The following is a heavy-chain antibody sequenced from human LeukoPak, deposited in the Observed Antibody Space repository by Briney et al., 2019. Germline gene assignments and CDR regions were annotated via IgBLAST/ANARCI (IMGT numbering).Heavy chain of an antibody. CDR3: ARVPVSYSGSDYRVDFDY. CDR1: GYTFPSYG. D-gene: IGHD5-12*01. CDR2: ISAYNGNT. V-gene: IGHV1-18*01. J-gene: IGHJ4*02. Sequence: ASVKLSCRASGYTFPSYGISWVRQAPGQGLEWMGWISAYNGNTNYAQKLQGRVTMTTDTSTSTAYMELRSLRSDDTAVYYCARVPVSYSGSDYRVDFDYWGQGTLVTVSS.